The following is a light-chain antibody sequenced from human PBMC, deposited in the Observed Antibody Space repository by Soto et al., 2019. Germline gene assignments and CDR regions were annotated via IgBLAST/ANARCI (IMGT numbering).Light chain of an antibody. Sequence: EIVLTQSPATLSLSPGERATLSCRASQSVSSYLAWYQQKPGQAPRLLIYDASNRATGIPARFSGSGSGTDFPSTSSSLEPEDFAVYYCQQRSNWPWTFGQGTKVEIK. V-gene: IGKV3-11*01. CDR2: DAS. CDR1: QSVSSY. J-gene: IGKJ1*01. CDR3: QQRSNWPWT.